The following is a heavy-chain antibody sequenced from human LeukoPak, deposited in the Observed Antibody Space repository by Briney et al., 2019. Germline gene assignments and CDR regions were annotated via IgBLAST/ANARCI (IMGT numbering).Heavy chain of an antibody. CDR3: ARIAATWYGGS. J-gene: IGHJ4*02. CDR1: GHSFINYW. D-gene: IGHD2-15*01. V-gene: IGHV5-51*01. Sequence: GESLKISCKGPGHSFINYWIAWVRQMPGRGLEWIGIIYPGDSHTRYSPSFQGQVTISADMSIDTAYLQWSSLRASDTAMYYCARIAATWYGGSWGQGTLVFVSS. CDR2: IYPGDSHT.